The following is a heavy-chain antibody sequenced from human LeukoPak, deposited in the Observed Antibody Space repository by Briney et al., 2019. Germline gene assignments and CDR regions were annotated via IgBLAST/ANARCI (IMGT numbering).Heavy chain of an antibody. J-gene: IGHJ4*02. Sequence: ASVKVSCKASGYTSTSYGISWVRQAPGQGLEWMGWISAYNGNTNYAQKLQGRVTMTTDTSTSTAYMELRSLRSDDTAVYYCARRATDDSSGYYFDYWGQGTLVTVSS. CDR2: ISAYNGNT. V-gene: IGHV1-18*01. CDR1: GYTSTSYG. D-gene: IGHD3-22*01. CDR3: ARRATDDSSGYYFDY.